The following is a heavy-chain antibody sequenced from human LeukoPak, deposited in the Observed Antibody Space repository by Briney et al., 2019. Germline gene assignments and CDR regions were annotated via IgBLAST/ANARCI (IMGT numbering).Heavy chain of an antibody. Sequence: GSLRLSCAASGFTFSNYGMNWVRQAPGKGLEWVSAISNDATATFYADSVKGRFTVSRDNSKNTLYLQMNSLRAEDTALYNCAKTSGSYYVYWGQGILVTVSS. CDR3: AKTSGSYYVY. J-gene: IGHJ4*02. D-gene: IGHD3-10*01. CDR1: GFTFSNYG. V-gene: IGHV3-23*01. CDR2: ISNDATAT.